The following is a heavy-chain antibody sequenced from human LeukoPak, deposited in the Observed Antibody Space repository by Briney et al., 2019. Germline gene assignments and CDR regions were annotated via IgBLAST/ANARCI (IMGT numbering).Heavy chain of an antibody. CDR1: GGSFSGYY. CDR3: ARGHTRITMVRGSRSAYYFDY. J-gene: IGHJ4*02. Sequence: SETLSLTCAVYGGSFSGYYWSWIRQPPGKGLEWIGEINHSGSTNYNPSLKSRVTISVDTSKNQFSLKLSSVTAADTAVYYCARGHTRITMVRGSRSAYYFDYWGQGTLVTVSS. D-gene: IGHD3-10*01. CDR2: INHSGST. V-gene: IGHV4-34*01.